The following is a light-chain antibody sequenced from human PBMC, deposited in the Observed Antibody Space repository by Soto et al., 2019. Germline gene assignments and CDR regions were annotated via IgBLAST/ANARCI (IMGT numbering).Light chain of an antibody. CDR3: QQYDSYPYS. Sequence: DIQMTQSPSTLSASVGGRVTITCRASQSISNRLAWYQQKPGKAPKLLIYQASSLESGVPSSFSGSGSGTEFTLTISSLQPHDFATYYCQQYDSYPYSFGQGTKVDIK. V-gene: IGKV1-5*03. J-gene: IGKJ2*03. CDR2: QAS. CDR1: QSISNR.